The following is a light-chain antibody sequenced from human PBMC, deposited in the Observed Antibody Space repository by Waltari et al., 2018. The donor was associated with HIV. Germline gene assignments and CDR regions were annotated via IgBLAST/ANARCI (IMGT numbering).Light chain of an antibody. V-gene: IGLV2-14*03. CDR1: SSDIGGHNY. Sequence: QSALTQPASLSGSPGQSITISCSGSSSDIGGHNYASWYQQHPGKAPKLIIYNVNHRPSVIYDRFSGSRSGNTASLTISGLQAEDEAIYYCSSHVSTKNVLFGGGTKVTVV. CDR3: SSHVSTKNVL. CDR2: NVN. J-gene: IGLJ2*01.